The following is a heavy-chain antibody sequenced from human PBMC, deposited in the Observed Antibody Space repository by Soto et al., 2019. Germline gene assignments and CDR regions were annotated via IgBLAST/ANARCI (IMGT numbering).Heavy chain of an antibody. CDR1: GGSFSGYY. CDR3: ARGSPFGYYYYYMDV. CDR2: INHSGST. V-gene: IGHV4-34*01. Sequence: PSETLSLTCAVYGGSFSGYYWSWIRQPQGKGLEWIGEINHSGSTNYNPSLKSRVTISVDTSKNQFSLKLSSVTAADTAVYYCARGSPFGYYYYYMDVWGKGTTVTVSS. J-gene: IGHJ6*03. D-gene: IGHD3-10*01.